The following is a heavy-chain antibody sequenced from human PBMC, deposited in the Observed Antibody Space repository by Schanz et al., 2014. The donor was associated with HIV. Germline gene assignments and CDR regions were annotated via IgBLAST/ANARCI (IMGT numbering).Heavy chain of an antibody. D-gene: IGHD2-2*01. CDR2: ISEFGGSA. J-gene: IGHJ4*02. CDR1: GFTFSNYA. CDR3: AKSTWVDN. Sequence: EVQLLESGGGLVQPGGSLRLSCAASGFTFSNYAMTWVRQAPGKGLEWVSGISEFGGSAWYADSVKGRFTISRDNSKNTLYLQMDSLRAEDTALYFCAKSTWVDNCGQGTLVTVSS. V-gene: IGHV3-23*01.